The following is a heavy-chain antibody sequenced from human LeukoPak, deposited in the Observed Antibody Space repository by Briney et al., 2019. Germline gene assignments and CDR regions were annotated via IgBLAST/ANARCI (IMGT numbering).Heavy chain of an antibody. CDR1: RYRFTSYW. CDR2: IYRGDSDT. Sequence: GESLQISCNGSRYRFTSYWIGWVRPMPGKGLVWLGTIYRGDSDTRYSPSFQGQVTISADKSISTTYLQWSSRKASDAAMYYCARLVYTYGLGEGDFDYWGQGTLVTVSS. V-gene: IGHV5-51*01. D-gene: IGHD5-18*01. CDR3: ARLVYTYGLGEGDFDY. J-gene: IGHJ4*02.